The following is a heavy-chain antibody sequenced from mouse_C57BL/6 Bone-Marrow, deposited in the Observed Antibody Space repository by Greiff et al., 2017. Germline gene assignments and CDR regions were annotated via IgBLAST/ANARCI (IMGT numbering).Heavy chain of an antibody. J-gene: IGHJ2*01. V-gene: IGHV1-22*01. Sequence: VQLQQSGPELVKPGASVKMSCKASGYTFTDYYMHWVKQSHGKSLEWIGYINPNNGGTSYNQKFKGKDTLTVNKASSTAYMELRSLTSEDSAVYYCARGLRLYYFDYWGQGTTLTVSS. CDR2: INPNNGGT. CDR3: ARGLRLYYFDY. CDR1: GYTFTDYY. D-gene: IGHD2-4*01.